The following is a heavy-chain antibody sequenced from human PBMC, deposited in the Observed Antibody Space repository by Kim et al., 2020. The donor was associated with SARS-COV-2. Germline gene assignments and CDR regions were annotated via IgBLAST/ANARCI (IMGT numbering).Heavy chain of an antibody. V-gene: IGHV3-30*18. CDR1: GFAFNMYG. Sequence: SLRLSCAASGFAFNMYGMHWVRQAPGKGLEWVAVISYDGNSQSYVDSVKGRFTVSRDNSKNLVYLQMTSLRGEDTAVYYCAKDVLSVHYYYGMDVWGQGTTVAVSS. CDR2: ISYDGNSQ. CDR3: AKDVLSVHYYYGMDV. D-gene: IGHD3-10*02. J-gene: IGHJ6*02.